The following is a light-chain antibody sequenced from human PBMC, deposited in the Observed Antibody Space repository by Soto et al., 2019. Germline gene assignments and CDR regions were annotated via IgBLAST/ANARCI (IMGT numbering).Light chain of an antibody. CDR2: EVA. CDR3: SAYATSGTNVI. J-gene: IGLJ2*01. V-gene: IGLV2-14*03. CDR1: NSDVGAYPY. Sequence: QSALTQPASVSGSPGQSITISFTGTNSDVGAYPYVSWYQQHPGNAPKLLIYEVAYRPSGVSDRFSGSKSGHKASLTISALQAEEEAVYYCSAYATSGTNVIFGGGTKLTVL.